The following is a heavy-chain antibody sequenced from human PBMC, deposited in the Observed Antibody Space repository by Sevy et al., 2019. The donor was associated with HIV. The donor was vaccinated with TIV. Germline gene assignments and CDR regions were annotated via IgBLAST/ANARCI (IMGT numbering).Heavy chain of an antibody. Sequence: SETLSLTCTVSGGSVSSGSYYWSWIRQPPGKGLEWIGYIYYSGSTNYYPSLKSRVTISVDTSKNQFSLKLSSVTAADTAVYYCARARLLWFGELPCEFDYWGQGTLVTVSS. D-gene: IGHD3-10*01. CDR1: GGSVSSGSYY. CDR2: IYYSGST. J-gene: IGHJ4*02. V-gene: IGHV4-61*01. CDR3: ARARLLWFGELPCEFDY.